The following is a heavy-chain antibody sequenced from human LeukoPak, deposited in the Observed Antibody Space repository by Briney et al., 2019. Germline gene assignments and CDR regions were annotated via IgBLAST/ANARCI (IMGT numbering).Heavy chain of an antibody. D-gene: IGHD1-26*01. V-gene: IGHV4-4*02. J-gene: IGHJ3*02. Sequence: SETLSLTCVVSGGSISSSNWWSWVRQPPEKGLEWIGEIYHSGSTNYNPSLKSQVTISVDTSKNQFSLHLNSVNPEDTAVYYCARGDSENYQGGAFDIWGQGTMVTVSS. CDR2: IYHSGST. CDR3: ARGDSENYQGGAFDI. CDR1: GGSISSSNW.